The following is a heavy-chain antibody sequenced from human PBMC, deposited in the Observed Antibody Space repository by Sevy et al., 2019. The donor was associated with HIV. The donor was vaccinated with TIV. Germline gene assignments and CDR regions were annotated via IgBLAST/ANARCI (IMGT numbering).Heavy chain of an antibody. CDR3: ASPLYSSSWAFDY. V-gene: IGHV1-69*13. D-gene: IGHD6-13*01. CDR1: GGTFSSYA. CDR2: IIPIFGTA. J-gene: IGHJ4*02. Sequence: ASVKVSCKASGGTFSSYAISWVRQAPGQGLEWMGGIIPIFGTANYAQKFQGRVTITADESTSTAYRELSSLRSEDTAVYYCASPLYSSSWAFDYWGQGTLVTVSS.